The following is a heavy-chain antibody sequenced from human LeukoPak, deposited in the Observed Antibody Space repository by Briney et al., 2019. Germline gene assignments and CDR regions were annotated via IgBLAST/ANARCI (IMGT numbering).Heavy chain of an antibody. D-gene: IGHD6-13*01. CDR3: ARVYYSSSYDYWYFDL. CDR1: GGSISSYY. CDR2: IFYSGST. V-gene: IGHV4-59*01. J-gene: IGHJ2*01. Sequence: SETLSLTCTVSGGSISSYYWSWNRQPPGKGLEWIGYIFYSGSTNYNPSLKSRVTISVDTSKNQFSLKLSSVTAADTAVYYCARVYYSSSYDYWYFDLRAVAPWSLFPQ.